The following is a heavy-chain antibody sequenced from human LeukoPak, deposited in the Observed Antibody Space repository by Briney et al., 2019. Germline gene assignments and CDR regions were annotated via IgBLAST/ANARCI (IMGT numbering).Heavy chain of an antibody. D-gene: IGHD2-2*01. V-gene: IGHV4-59*12. CDR2: IYYTGST. Sequence: SETLSLTCTVSGGSITNFYWSWVRQPPGKRLEWLGFIYYTGSTTYNPSLESRVTISVDTSKNQFSLKLSSVTAADTAVYYCARGGGIVVVPAAKYNWFDPWGQGTLVTVSS. CDR3: ARGGGIVVVPAAKYNWFDP. J-gene: IGHJ5*02. CDR1: GGSITNFY.